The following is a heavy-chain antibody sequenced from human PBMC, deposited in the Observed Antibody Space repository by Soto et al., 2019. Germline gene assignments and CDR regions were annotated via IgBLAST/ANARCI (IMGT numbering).Heavy chain of an antibody. D-gene: IGHD3-22*01. CDR3: ARGETYYYDSSGHLRLNYFDY. CDR1: GGSISSGGYS. J-gene: IGHJ4*02. CDR2: IYHSGST. Sequence: SETLSLTCAVSGGSISSGGYSWSWIRQPPGKGLEWIGYIYHSGSTYYNPSLKSRVTISVDRSKNQFSLKLSSVTAADTAVYYCARGETYYYDSSGHLRLNYFDYWGQGTLVTVSS. V-gene: IGHV4-30-2*01.